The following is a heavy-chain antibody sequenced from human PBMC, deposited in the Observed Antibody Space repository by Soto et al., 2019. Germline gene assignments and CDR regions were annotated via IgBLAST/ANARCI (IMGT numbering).Heavy chain of an antibody. J-gene: IGHJ3*02. D-gene: IGHD3-9*01. CDR1: GFSLATSAVG. CDR2: IYWNDDK. CDR3: AHCPHYDSLTIFRSNEFHI. Sequence: VSGPTLVNPTQTLTLTCTFSGFSLATSAVGVGWIRQPPGKALEWLALIYWNDDKRYSPSLKNRRTITKDTSKNQVVLTMTNVDPVDTATYYCAHCPHYDSLTIFRSNEFHIRCQGTRVNV. V-gene: IGHV2-5*01.